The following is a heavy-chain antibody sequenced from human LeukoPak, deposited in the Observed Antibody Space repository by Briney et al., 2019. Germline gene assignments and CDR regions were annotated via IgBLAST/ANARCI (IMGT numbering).Heavy chain of an antibody. J-gene: IGHJ4*02. V-gene: IGHV1-18*01. CDR1: GYTFTSYG. CDR2: ISAYNGNT. CDR3: ARDKLWPRGGRSVGGELDY. D-gene: IGHD3-10*01. Sequence: ASVKVSCKASGYTFTSYGISWVRRAPGQGLEWMGWISAYNGNTNYAQKLQGRVTMTTDTSTSTAYMELRSLRSDDTAVYYCARDKLWPRGGRSVGGELDYWGQGTLVTVSS.